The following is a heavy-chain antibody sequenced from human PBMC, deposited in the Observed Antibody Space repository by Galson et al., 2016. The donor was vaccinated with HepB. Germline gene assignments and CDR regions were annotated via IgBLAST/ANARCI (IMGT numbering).Heavy chain of an antibody. CDR2: IIPLFGKA. J-gene: IGHJ4*02. V-gene: IGHV1-69*13. CDR3: ARGGADMAVVVVTNYEY. D-gene: IGHD3-22*01. Sequence: SVKVSCKVSGGTFNNYALSWIRQAPGQGLEWMGGIIPLFGKADYAQKFQDRITITADESTNTTYMELSSLRSDDTAVYYCARGGADMAVVVVTNYEYWGQGTQVTVTS. CDR1: GGTFNNYA.